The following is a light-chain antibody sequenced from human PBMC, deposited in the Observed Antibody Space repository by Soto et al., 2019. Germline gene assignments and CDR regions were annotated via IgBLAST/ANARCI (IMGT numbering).Light chain of an antibody. CDR3: QQRSNWLIT. CDR2: GAS. Sequence: ESVLTQSPGTLSLSPGERATLSCRASQSVSSNYLAWYQQKPGQAPRLLIYGASTRATGIPARFSGSGSGTDFTLTISSLEPEDFAVYYCQQRSNWLITFGQGTRLEIK. V-gene: IGKV3D-20*02. CDR1: QSVSSNY. J-gene: IGKJ5*01.